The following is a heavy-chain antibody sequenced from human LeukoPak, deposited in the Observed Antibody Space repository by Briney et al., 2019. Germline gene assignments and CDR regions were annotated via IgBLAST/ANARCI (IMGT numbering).Heavy chain of an antibody. CDR3: ARTEAFCSDTSCSNWFDP. CDR2: IHRSGST. J-gene: IGHJ5*02. CDR1: GGSVSRSNW. D-gene: IGHD2-2*01. V-gene: IGHV4-4*02. Sequence: SGTLSLTCAVSGGSVSRSNWWNWVRQPPGKGLEWIGEIHRSGSTNYNPSLKSRVTMSVDKSKNQFSLKLSSVTAADTAVYYCARTEAFCSDTSCSNWFDPWGQGTLVTVSS.